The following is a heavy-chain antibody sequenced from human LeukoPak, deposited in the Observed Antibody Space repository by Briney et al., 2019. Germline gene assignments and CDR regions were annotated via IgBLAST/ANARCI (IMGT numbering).Heavy chain of an antibody. J-gene: IGHJ4*02. Sequence: PSETLSLTCTVSGGSISSYYWSWIRQPPGKGLEWIGEINHSGSTNYNPSLKSRVTISVDTSKNQFSLKLSSVTAADTAVYYCASFWGYCSSTSCYMGDYWGQGTLVTVSS. V-gene: IGHV4-34*01. CDR2: INHSGST. CDR3: ASFWGYCSSTSCYMGDY. CDR1: GGSISSYY. D-gene: IGHD2-2*02.